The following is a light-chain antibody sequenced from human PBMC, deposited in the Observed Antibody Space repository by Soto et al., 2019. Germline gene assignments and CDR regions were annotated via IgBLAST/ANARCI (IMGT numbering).Light chain of an antibody. V-gene: IGLV6-57*04. CDR1: SGSIASNY. CDR2: EDN. J-gene: IGLJ2*01. Sequence: NFMLTQPHSVSESPGKTVTISCTRSSGSIASNYVQWYQQRPGSAPTTVIYEDNQRPSGVPDRFSGSIDSPSNSASLTISGMKTEDEAYYYCQSYDSSNVVFGGGTKLTVL. CDR3: QSYDSSNVV.